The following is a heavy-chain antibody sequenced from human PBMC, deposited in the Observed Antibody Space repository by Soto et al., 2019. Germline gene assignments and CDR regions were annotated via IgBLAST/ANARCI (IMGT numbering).Heavy chain of an antibody. J-gene: IGHJ4*02. D-gene: IGHD6-25*01. Sequence: QVQLVESGGGVVQPGRSLRLSCAASGFTFSDCGMQWVRQAPGKGLEWVAVVTYEETEIHYADSVRGRFTISRDNSKNMVYLQRDSGRVEDMAVYYCGKEQSSGCGRAAEYWGQGTLISVSS. CDR3: GKEQSSGCGRAAEY. V-gene: IGHV3-30*18. CDR1: GFTFSDCG. CDR2: VTYEETEI.